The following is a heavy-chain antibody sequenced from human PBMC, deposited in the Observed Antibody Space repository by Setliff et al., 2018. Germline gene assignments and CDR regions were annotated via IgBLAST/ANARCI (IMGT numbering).Heavy chain of an antibody. Sequence: PSETLSLTCTVSDGSISNAYWSWIRQSPGKGLEWIGYIYDTGSTNSDPSLKSRATISRDTSSNQFSLKLSSVTAADTAVYYCARDSGALGYCTGGICYDYWGQGTLVTVSS. J-gene: IGHJ4*02. CDR3: ARDSGALGYCTGGICYDY. CDR2: IYDTGST. D-gene: IGHD2-15*01. CDR1: DGSISNAY. V-gene: IGHV4-4*08.